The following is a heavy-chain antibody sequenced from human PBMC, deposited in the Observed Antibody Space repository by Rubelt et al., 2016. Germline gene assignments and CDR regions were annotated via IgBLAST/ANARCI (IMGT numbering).Heavy chain of an antibody. J-gene: IGHJ6*03. CDR3: ARENDYYYYMDV. CDR2: IFFSGRT. Sequence: QLQLQESGPGLVKPSETLSLNCTVSGGSISTYYWGWIRQPPGKGLEWIGYIFFSGRTNYNPSLKSRVTILLDTSKNQFSLKLSSVTAADTGVYYCARENDYYYYMDVWGKGTTVTVSS. CDR1: GGSISTYY. V-gene: IGHV4-59*01.